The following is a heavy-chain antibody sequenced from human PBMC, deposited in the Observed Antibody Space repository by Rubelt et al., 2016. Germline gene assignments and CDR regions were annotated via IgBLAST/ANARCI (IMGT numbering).Heavy chain of an antibody. CDR3: ARDHNWAFDY. D-gene: IGHD1-20*01. Sequence: EVQLVESGGGLVKPGRSLRLSCTASGFTFSSYSMNWVRQAPGKGLEWVSSISSSSSYIYYADSVKGRLTISRDTGKNLLYLQRNSLREEYTAVYYCARDHNWAFDYWGQGALVTVSS. CDR1: GFTFSSYS. J-gene: IGHJ4*02. CDR2: ISSSSSYI. V-gene: IGHV3-21*01.